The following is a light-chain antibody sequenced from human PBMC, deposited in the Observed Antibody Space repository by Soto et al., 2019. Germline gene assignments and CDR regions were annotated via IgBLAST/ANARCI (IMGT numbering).Light chain of an antibody. CDR2: DVS. Sequence: EIALTQSPATLSLSPGEIATLSCRASQSISTYLAWYQQKPGQAPRLLIYDVSKRAAGVPARFSGSGSGTDFTLTISSLEPEDFAVYYCQQRSNWPPGLTFGGGTKVEI. CDR1: QSISTY. CDR3: QQRSNWPPGLT. J-gene: IGKJ4*01. V-gene: IGKV3-11*01.